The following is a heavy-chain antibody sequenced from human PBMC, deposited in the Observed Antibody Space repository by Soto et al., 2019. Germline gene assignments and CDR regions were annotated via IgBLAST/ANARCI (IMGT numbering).Heavy chain of an antibody. J-gene: IGHJ5*02. D-gene: IGHD6-13*01. CDR1: GGTFSSYA. Sequence: QVQLVQSGAEVKKPGSSVKVSCKASGGTFSSYAISWVRQAPGHGLEWMGGIIPMFTTVNYAQKFQGRVTITADESTSTAYMELSSLRSEDTAVYYCARTGGPYSSSYYWFDPWGQGTLVTVSS. V-gene: IGHV1-69*01. CDR3: ARTGGPYSSSYYWFDP. CDR2: IIPMFTTV.